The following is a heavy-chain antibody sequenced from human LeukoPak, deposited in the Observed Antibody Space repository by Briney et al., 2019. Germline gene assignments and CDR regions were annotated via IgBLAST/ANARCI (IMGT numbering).Heavy chain of an antibody. Sequence: SETLSLTCTVSGYSISSGYYWGWIRQPPGKGLEWIGSIYHSGSTYYNPSLKSRVTMSVDTSKNQFSLKLSSVTAADTAVYYCARDRGGGSYYYYYYYMDVWGKGTTVTVSS. CDR2: IYHSGST. J-gene: IGHJ6*03. CDR1: GYSISSGYY. D-gene: IGHD1-26*01. V-gene: IGHV4-38-2*02. CDR3: ARDRGGGSYYYYYYYMDV.